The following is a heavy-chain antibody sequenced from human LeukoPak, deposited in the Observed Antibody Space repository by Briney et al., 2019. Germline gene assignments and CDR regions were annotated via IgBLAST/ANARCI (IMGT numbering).Heavy chain of an antibody. CDR2: ISSSAGST. V-gene: IGHV3-23*01. CDR3: AKMDSSSWYYGWQYFDY. Sequence: GGSLRLSSAASGFTFNSYAMSWVRQAPGKGLEWVSVISSSAGSTDYADSVKGRFAISRDNPKNTLYLQMNSLRVEDTAVYYCAKMDSSSWYYGWQYFDYWGQGTLVTVSS. D-gene: IGHD6-13*01. CDR1: GFTFNSYA. J-gene: IGHJ4*02.